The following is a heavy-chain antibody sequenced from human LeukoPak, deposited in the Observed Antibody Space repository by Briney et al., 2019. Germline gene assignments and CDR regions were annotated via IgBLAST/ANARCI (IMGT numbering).Heavy chain of an antibody. CDR3: AREDIVVVPAALYYYYGMDV. CDR2: IYTSGST. Sequence: PSGTLSLTCTVSGGSISSYYWSWIRQPAGKGLEWIGRIYTSGSTNYNPSLKSRVTMSVDTSKNQFSLKLSSVTAADTAVYYCAREDIVVVPAALYYYYGMDVWGQGTTVTVSS. J-gene: IGHJ6*02. V-gene: IGHV4-4*07. CDR1: GGSISSYY. D-gene: IGHD2-2*01.